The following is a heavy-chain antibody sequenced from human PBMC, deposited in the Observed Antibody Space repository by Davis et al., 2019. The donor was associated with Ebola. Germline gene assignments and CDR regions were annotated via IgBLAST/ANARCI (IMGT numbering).Heavy chain of an antibody. Sequence: GESLKISCAASGFTFSSYGMHWVRPAPVKGLEWVAVIWYDGRNKYYADSVKGRFTISRDNSKNTLYLQMNSLRAEDTAVYYCARDANHFDELLFYYGMDVWGQGTTVTVSS. J-gene: IGHJ6*02. D-gene: IGHD2-2*01. CDR1: GFTFSSYG. V-gene: IGHV3-33*08. CDR3: ARDANHFDELLFYYGMDV. CDR2: IWYDGRNK.